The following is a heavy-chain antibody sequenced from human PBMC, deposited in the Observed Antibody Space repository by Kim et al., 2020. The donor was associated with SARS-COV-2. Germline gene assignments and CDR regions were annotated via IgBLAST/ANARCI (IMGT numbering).Heavy chain of an antibody. D-gene: IGHD3-10*01. CDR2: IIPIFGTA. Sequence: SVKVSCKASGGTFSSYAISWVRQAPGQGLEWMGGIIPIFGTANYAQKFQGRVTITADESTSTAYMELSSLRSEDTAVYYCARGGVTMVRGVRGLSTHYGMDVWGQGTTVTVSS. CDR1: GGTFSSYA. CDR3: ARGGVTMVRGVRGLSTHYGMDV. J-gene: IGHJ6*02. V-gene: IGHV1-69*13.